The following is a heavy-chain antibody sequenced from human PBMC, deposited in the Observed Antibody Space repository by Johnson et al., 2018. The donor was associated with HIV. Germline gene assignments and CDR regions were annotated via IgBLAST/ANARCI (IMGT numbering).Heavy chain of an antibody. D-gene: IGHD4-17*01. Sequence: QMQLVQSGGGVVQPGKSLRLSCAASGFTFSSYGMHWVRQAPGKGLEWVAVISYDGSNKYYADSVKGRFTISRDNSKNTLYLQMNSLRAEDTAVYYCARDASYGDYAFDIWGQGTIVTVSS. V-gene: IGHV3-30*03. J-gene: IGHJ3*02. CDR1: GFTFSSYG. CDR2: ISYDGSNK. CDR3: ARDASYGDYAFDI.